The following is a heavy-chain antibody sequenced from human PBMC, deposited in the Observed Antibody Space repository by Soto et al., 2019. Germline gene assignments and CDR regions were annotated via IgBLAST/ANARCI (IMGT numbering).Heavy chain of an antibody. J-gene: IGHJ6*02. CDR1: GVSISSHF. CDR3: ARHNGFYYYYGMDV. CDR2: IYDSGT. Sequence: SETLSLTCAVSGVSISSHFWSWIRQPPGKGLEWIGYIYDSGTNYNPSLKSRLTMSIDTSRNQFSLKLSSVTAADTAVYYCARHNGFYYYYGMDVWGQGTTVTVSS. V-gene: IGHV4-59*08. D-gene: IGHD4-17*01.